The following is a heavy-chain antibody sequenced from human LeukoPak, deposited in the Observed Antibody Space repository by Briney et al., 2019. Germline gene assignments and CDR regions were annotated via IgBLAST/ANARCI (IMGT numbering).Heavy chain of an antibody. J-gene: IGHJ4*02. Sequence: ASETLSLTCTVSGDSISNYYWSWIRQPPGKGLEWIGYIYYSGSTNYNPSLKSRVTISVDTSKNQFSLKLSSVTAADTAVYYCARAISSGWYVYWGQGTLVTVSS. CDR2: IYYSGST. CDR1: GDSISNYY. CDR3: ARAISSGWYVY. V-gene: IGHV4-59*01. D-gene: IGHD6-19*01.